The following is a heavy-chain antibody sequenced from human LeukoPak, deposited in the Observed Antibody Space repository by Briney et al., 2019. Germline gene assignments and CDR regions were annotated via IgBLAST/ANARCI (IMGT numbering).Heavy chain of an antibody. D-gene: IGHD5-24*01. J-gene: IGHJ4*02. Sequence: SETLSLTCAVYGGSFSGYYWSWIRQPPGKGLEWIGEINHSGSTNYNPSLKSRVTISVDTSKNQFSLKLSSVTAADTAVYYCARAFDGYNWGYYFDYWGQGTLVTVSS. CDR3: ARAFDGYNWGYYFDY. CDR2: INHSGST. CDR1: GGSFSGYY. V-gene: IGHV4-34*01.